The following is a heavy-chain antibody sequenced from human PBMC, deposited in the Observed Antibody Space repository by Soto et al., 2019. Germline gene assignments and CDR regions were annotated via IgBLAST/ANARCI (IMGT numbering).Heavy chain of an antibody. D-gene: IGHD6-13*01. CDR2: ISGSGGST. CDR3: AKDLRSSWYPHFDY. V-gene: IGHV3-23*01. J-gene: IGHJ4*02. CDR1: GFTFGSYA. Sequence: PGGSLRLSCAASGFTFGSYAMSWVRQAPGKGLEWVSAISGSGGSTYYADSVKGRFTISRDNSKNTLYLQMNSLRAEDTAVYYCAKDLRSSWYPHFDYWGQGTLVTVSS.